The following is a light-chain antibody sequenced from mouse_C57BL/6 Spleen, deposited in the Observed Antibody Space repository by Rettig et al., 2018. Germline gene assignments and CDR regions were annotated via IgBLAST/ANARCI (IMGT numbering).Light chain of an antibody. CDR1: QSIGTS. CDR2: YAS. Sequence: DILLTQSPAILSVSPGERVSFSCRASQSIGTSIHWYQQRTNGSPRLLIKYASESISGIPSRFSGSGSGTDFTLSINSVESEDIADYYCQQSNSWPFTFGSG. CDR3: QQSNSWPFT. J-gene: IGKJ4*01. V-gene: IGKV5-48*01.